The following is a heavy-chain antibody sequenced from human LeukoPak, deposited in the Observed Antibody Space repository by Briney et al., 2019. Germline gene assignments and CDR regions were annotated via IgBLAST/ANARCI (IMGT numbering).Heavy chain of an antibody. V-gene: IGHV4-39*07. CDR1: GGSISSTTYY. CDR3: ARGDKFDP. CDR2: IYHSGST. Sequence: SETLSLTCTVSGGSISSTTYYWGWIRQPPGQGLEWIGSIYHSGSTYYNPSLKSRVTISVDTSKNQFSLKLSSVTAADTAVYYCARGDKFDPWGQGTLVTVSS. J-gene: IGHJ5*02.